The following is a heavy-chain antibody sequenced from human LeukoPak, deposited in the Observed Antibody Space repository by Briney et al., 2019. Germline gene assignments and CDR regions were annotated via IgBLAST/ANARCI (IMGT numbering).Heavy chain of an antibody. Sequence: GGSLRLSCAASGFTVSSNYMSWVRQAPGKGLEWVSVIYSCGSTYYADSVKGRFTISRDNSKNTLYLQMNSLRAEDTALYYCAKDIFPSKGWELHRQGDYYYGMDVWGQGTTVTVSS. CDR2: IYSCGST. D-gene: IGHD1-26*01. J-gene: IGHJ6*02. CDR3: AKDIFPSKGWELHRQGDYYYGMDV. V-gene: IGHV3-53*05. CDR1: GFTVSSNY.